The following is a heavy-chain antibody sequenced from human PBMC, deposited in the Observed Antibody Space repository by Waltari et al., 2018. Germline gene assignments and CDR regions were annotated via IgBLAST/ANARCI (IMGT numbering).Heavy chain of an antibody. V-gene: IGHV3-7*01. CDR3: VRDGLIHAADY. CDR1: GFTFSNYY. Sequence: EVQLVESGGNLVQPGGSLRLSCVAYGFTFSNYYMMWVRQAPGKGLEWVANIKGDGIAKNYMDSGRGLFTISRDNAKNSVYMQLNSLRDDDTAVYYCVRDGLIHAADYWGQGTLVSVSS. D-gene: IGHD2-15*01. J-gene: IGHJ4*02. CDR2: IKGDGIAK.